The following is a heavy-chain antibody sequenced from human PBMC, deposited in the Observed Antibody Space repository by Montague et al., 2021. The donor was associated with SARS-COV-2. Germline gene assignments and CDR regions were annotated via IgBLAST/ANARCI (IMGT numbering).Heavy chain of an antibody. CDR3: VGHPQYDGLNGPPDF. J-gene: IGHJ4*02. D-gene: IGHD3-9*01. CDR1: GVSVTDYY. CDR2: VIYNKGS. Sequence: SETLSLTCTVSGVSVTDYYWCWFRHPPPKGLVWVGDVIYNKGSNIYPPPNSRVVISVDTSKKQYSLLLTSVTAADTASDYCVGHPQYDGLNGPPDFWGQGTLVTVSS. V-gene: IGHV4-59*08.